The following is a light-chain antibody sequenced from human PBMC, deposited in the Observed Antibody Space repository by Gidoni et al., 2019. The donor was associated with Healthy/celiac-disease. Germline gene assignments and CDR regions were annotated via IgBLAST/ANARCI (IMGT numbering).Light chain of an antibody. J-gene: IGKJ1*01. CDR2: DAS. Sequence: DIQMTQSPSTLSASGGDRVTITCRASQRISSWLAWYQQKPGKAPKLLIYDASSLESGVPSRFSGSGSGTEFTLTISSLQPDDFATYYCQQYNSYSPRTFGQGTKVEIK. V-gene: IGKV1-5*01. CDR3: QQYNSYSPRT. CDR1: QRISSW.